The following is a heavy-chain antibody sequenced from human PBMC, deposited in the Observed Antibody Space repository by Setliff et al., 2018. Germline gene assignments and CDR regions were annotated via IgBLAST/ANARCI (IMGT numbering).Heavy chain of an antibody. CDR1: GFTFRNLW. V-gene: IGHV3-15*01. Sequence: GGSLRLSCAASGFTFRNLWMTWVRQAPGKGLEWVGRIKSNPDGGTTDYAAHVKGRFTISRDDSKRTLYLQMNSLKNEDTALYYCTATGGGTGGYWGQGTLVTVSS. D-gene: IGHD1-1*01. J-gene: IGHJ4*02. CDR3: TATGGGTGGY. CDR2: IKSNPDGGTT.